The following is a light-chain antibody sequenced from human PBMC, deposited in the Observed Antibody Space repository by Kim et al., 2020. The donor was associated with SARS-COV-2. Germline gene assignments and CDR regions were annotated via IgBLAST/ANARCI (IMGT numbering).Light chain of an antibody. CDR1: QSVCRSY. CDR2: GAS. V-gene: IGKV3-20*01. J-gene: IGKJ1*01. Sequence: EIVLTQSPATLSLSPGERATLSCRASQSVCRSYLAWYQQKPGQPPILLIYGASSTATGLPDRFSGSGSGTDITLTISRLEPEDYAAYYCQQYGSSPWTFGEGTKVDIK. CDR3: QQYGSSPWT.